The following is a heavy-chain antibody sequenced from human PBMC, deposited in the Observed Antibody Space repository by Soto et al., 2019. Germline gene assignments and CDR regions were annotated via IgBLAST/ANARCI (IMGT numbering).Heavy chain of an antibody. CDR3: ARGVAGSGFDL. Sequence: SQSLSLTCAISGDSVSSNTAAWNWIRSSPSRGLEWLGRTYYRSNWRHDYAVSVKSRITVNPDTSKNHFSLQLNSVTPDDTAVYYCARGVAGSGFDLWGQGTLVTVSS. D-gene: IGHD6-19*01. CDR2: TYYRSNWRH. J-gene: IGHJ4*02. CDR1: GDSVSSNTAA. V-gene: IGHV6-1*01.